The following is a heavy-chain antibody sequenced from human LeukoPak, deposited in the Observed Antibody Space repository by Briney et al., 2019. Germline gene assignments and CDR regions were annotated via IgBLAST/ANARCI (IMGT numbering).Heavy chain of an antibody. CDR1: GYTFTGYY. CDR2: INPNSGGT. J-gene: IGHJ4*02. Sequence: GASVKVSCKASGYTFTGYYMHWVRQAPGQRLEWMGWINPNSGGTNYAQKFQGRVTMTRDTSIGTAYMELSRLRSDDTAVYYCAREIKWKCFDYWGQGTLVTVSS. CDR3: AREIKWKCFDY. D-gene: IGHD1-20*01. V-gene: IGHV1-2*02.